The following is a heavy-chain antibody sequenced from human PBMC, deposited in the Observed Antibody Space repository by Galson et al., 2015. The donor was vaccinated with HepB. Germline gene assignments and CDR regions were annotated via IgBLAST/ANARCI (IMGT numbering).Heavy chain of an antibody. J-gene: IGHJ6*02. CDR2: INHSGST. CDR3: AREAYYDFWSGWEGYYYGMDV. D-gene: IGHD3-3*01. CDR1: GGSFSGYY. V-gene: IGHV4-34*01. Sequence: LSLTCAVYGGSFSGYYWSWIRQPPGKGLEWIGEINHSGSTNYNPSLKSRVTISVDTSKNQFSLKLSSVTAADTAVYYCAREAYYDFWSGWEGYYYGMDVWGQGTTVTVSS.